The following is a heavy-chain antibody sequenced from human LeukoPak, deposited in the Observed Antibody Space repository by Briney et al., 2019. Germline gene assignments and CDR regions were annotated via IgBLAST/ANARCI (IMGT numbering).Heavy chain of an antibody. Sequence: PGGSLRLSCAASGFTFSSYSMNWVRRAPGKGLEWVSSISSSSSYIYYADSVKGRFTISRDNAKNSLYLQMNNLRAEDTAVYYCARDYHDILTGGGAFDIWGQGTMVTVSS. D-gene: IGHD3-9*01. CDR2: ISSSSSYI. CDR1: GFTFSSYS. J-gene: IGHJ3*02. V-gene: IGHV3-21*01. CDR3: ARDYHDILTGGGAFDI.